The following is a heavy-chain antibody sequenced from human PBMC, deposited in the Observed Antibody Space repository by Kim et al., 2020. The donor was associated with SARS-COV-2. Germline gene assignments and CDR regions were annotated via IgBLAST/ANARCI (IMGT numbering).Heavy chain of an antibody. CDR1: GFTFSSYG. Sequence: GGSLRLSCAASGFTFSSYGMHWVRQAPGKGLEWVAVISYDGSNKYYADSVKGRFTISRDNSKNTLYLQMNSLRAEDTAVYYCASEYSSSWYLPYYYYYGMDVRGQGTTVTVSS. CDR3: ASEYSSSWYLPYYYYYGMDV. V-gene: IGHV3-33*05. J-gene: IGHJ6*02. CDR2: ISYDGSNK. D-gene: IGHD6-13*01.